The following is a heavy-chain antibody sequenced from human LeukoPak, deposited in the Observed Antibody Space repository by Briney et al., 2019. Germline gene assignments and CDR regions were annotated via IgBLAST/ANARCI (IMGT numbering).Heavy chain of an antibody. J-gene: IGHJ4*02. CDR3: ARVVAAAGTFIDY. CDR2: IYYSGST. D-gene: IGHD6-13*01. Sequence: PSETLSLTCTVSGGSISSSSYYWGWIRQPPGKGLEWIGSIYYSGSTYYNPSLKSRVTISVDTSKNQFSLKLSSVTAADTAVYYCARVVAAAGTFIDYWGQGTLVTVSS. CDR1: GGSISSSSYY. V-gene: IGHV4-39*07.